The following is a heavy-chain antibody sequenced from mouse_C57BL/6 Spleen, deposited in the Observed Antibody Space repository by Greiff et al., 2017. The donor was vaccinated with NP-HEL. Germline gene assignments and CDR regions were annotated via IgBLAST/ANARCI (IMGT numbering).Heavy chain of an antibody. Sequence: EVQLQQSGPELVKPGDSVKISCKASGYSFTGYFMNWVMQSHGKSLEWIGRINPYNGDTFYNQKFKGKATLTVDKSSSTAHMELRSLTSEDSAVYYCASNDGNYGYYFDYWGQGTTLTVSS. V-gene: IGHV1-20*01. CDR2: INPYNGDT. CDR1: GYSFTGYF. D-gene: IGHD2-3*01. CDR3: ASNDGNYGYYFDY. J-gene: IGHJ2*01.